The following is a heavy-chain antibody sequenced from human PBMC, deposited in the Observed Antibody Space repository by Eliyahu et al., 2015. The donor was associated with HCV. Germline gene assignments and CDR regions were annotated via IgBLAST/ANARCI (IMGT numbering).Heavy chain of an antibody. J-gene: IGHJ6*02. CDR2: IYWNDDN. Sequence: QITLKESGPTLVKPTQTLTLTCTFSGFSFSTSGVGVGWIRQPPGKALEWLALIYWNDDNRYSPSLKSRLTITKDTSKNQVVLTMTNMDPVDTGTYYCAHLYTLSYSYGMDVWGQGTTVTVSS. V-gene: IGHV2-5*01. CDR3: AHLYTLSYSYGMDV. CDR1: GFSFSTSGVG. D-gene: IGHD1-1*01.